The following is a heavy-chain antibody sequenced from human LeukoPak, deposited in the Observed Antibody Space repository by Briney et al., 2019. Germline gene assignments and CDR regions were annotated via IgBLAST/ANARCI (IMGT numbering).Heavy chain of an antibody. CDR3: ARNGNYDSNGYAFDF. CDR1: GGSISSSY. V-gene: IGHV4-59*01. J-gene: IGHJ4*02. Sequence: PSETLSLTCTVSGGSISSSYWSWIRQPPGKGLEWIGYIYYTGSTTYNPSLKSRVTISVDTFKNQFSLKLRSVTAADTAVYYCARNGNYDSNGYAFDFWGQGTLVTVSS. D-gene: IGHD3-22*01. CDR2: IYYTGST.